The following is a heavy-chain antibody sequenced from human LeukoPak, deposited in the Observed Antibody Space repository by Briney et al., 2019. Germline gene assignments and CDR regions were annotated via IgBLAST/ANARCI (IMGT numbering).Heavy chain of an antibody. CDR2: AYHGGNT. CDR1: GYSISNGYY. CDR3: ARASHDYGDYSHFDY. D-gene: IGHD4-17*01. V-gene: IGHV4-38-2*02. Sequence: SETLSLTCTVSGYSISNGYYWGWIRQPPGKGLEFIGSAYHGGNTYYKASLKSRVTISLDTSKNQFSLKLSSVTAADTAVYYCARASHDYGDYSHFDYWGQGTLATVSS. J-gene: IGHJ4*02.